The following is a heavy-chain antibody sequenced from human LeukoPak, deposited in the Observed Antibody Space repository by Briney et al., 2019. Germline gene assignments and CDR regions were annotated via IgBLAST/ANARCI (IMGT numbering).Heavy chain of an antibody. CDR3: ARAPLYHYDSSGYLFDY. V-gene: IGHV4-4*07. J-gene: IGHJ4*02. Sequence: SETLSLTCTVSGGSISSYYWSWIRQPAGKGLEWIGRIYTSGSTNYNPSLKSRVTISVDTSKNLFSLKLSSVTAADTAIYFCARAPLYHYDSSGYLFDYWGQGTLVTVSS. CDR1: GGSISSYY. D-gene: IGHD3-22*01. CDR2: IYTSGST.